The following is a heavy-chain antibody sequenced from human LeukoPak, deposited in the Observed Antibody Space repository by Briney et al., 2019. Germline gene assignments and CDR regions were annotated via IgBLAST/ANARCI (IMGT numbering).Heavy chain of an antibody. CDR1: GGSISSSNW. CDR2: IYHSGST. CDR3: ARERLVVPAANDAFDI. V-gene: IGHV4-4*02. D-gene: IGHD2-2*01. J-gene: IGHJ3*02. Sequence: SETLSLTCAVSGGSISSSNWWSWVRQHPGKGLEWIGEIYHSGSTNYNPSLKSRVTISVDTSKNQFSLKLSSVTAADTAVYYCARERLVVPAANDAFDIWGQGTMVTVSS.